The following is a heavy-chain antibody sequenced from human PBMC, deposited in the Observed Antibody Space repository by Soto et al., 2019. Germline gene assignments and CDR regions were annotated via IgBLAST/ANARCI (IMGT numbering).Heavy chain of an antibody. CDR1: GFTFSSYW. CDR3: ARVNSSSSAGMDV. CDR2: INDDGRRT. D-gene: IGHD6-6*01. Sequence: EVQLVESGGGLVQPGGSLRLSCAASGFTFSSYWMHWVRQAPGKGLEWVSRINDDGRRTSYADSVKGRFTISRDNAKNTLYLQMNSLRDDDTAVYYCARVNSSSSAGMDVWGQGTTVTVSS. J-gene: IGHJ6*02. V-gene: IGHV3-74*01.